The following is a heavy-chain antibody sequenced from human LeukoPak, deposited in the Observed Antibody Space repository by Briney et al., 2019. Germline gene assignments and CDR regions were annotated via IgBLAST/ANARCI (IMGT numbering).Heavy chain of an antibody. V-gene: IGHV4-59*01. CDR1: GVSISSYY. J-gene: IGHJ4*02. Sequence: PSETLSLTCTVSGVSISSYYWSWVRQPPGKGLEWVGYIYYSGSTNYNPSLKSRITISEDTSKNQFSLKLSSVTAADAAVYYCARDPYGDYFDYWGQGTLVTVSS. CDR2: IYYSGST. D-gene: IGHD4-17*01. CDR3: ARDPYGDYFDY.